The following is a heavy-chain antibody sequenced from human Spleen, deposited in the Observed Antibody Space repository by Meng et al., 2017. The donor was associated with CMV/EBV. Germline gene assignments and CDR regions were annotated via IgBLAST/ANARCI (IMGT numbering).Heavy chain of an antibody. CDR1: GFTFSSYS. CDR2: ISSSSSYI. D-gene: IGHD3-10*01. V-gene: IGHV3-21*01. J-gene: IGHJ4*02. Sequence: GESLKISCAASGFTFSSYSMNWVRQAPGKGLEWVSSISSSSSYIYYADSVKGRFTISRDNAKNSLYLQMNSLRAEDTAVYYCAREDYYGSGTQDYWGQGTLVTVSS. CDR3: AREDYYGSGTQDY.